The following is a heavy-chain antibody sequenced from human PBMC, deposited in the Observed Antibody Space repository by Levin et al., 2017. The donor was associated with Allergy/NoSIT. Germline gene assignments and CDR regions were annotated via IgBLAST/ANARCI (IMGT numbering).Heavy chain of an antibody. CDR1: GGSISGYY. V-gene: IGHV4-59*01. D-gene: IGHD3-16*02. Sequence: PSQTLSLTCIVSGGSISGYYWTWIRQPPGKGLEWIGNIFYTGSTVYNPSLKSRVTISVDTSKNQFSLNLRSVTAADTAVYYCARGLAGSSRYTLGYWGQGTLVTVSS. J-gene: IGHJ4*02. CDR3: ARGLAGSSRYTLGY. CDR2: IFYTGST.